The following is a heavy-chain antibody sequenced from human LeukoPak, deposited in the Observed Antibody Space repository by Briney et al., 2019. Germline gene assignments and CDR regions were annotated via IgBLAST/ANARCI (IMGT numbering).Heavy chain of an antibody. J-gene: IGHJ5*02. CDR2: INSDGSST. CDR3: ARATAFQFMGTYVS. CDR1: GFTFSSYW. V-gene: IGHV3-74*01. D-gene: IGHD1-7*01. Sequence: LAGGSLRLSCAASGFTFSSYWMHWVRQAPGKGLVWVSRINSDGSSTSYADSVKGRFTISRDNAKNTLYLQMNSLRAEDTAVYFCARATAFQFMGTYVSWGQGTLVTVSS.